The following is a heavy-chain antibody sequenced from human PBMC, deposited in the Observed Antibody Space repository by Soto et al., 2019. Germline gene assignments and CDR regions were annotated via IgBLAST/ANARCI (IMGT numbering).Heavy chain of an antibody. Sequence: GGSLRLSCAASGFXFSNHAMHWVRQAPGKGLECISTINTNGGSTYYADSVKGRFTISRDNSKNTLYLQMGSLRADDMAIYYCARGGGGAALADFDYWGQGALVTVSS. J-gene: IGHJ4*02. CDR3: ARGGGGAALADFDY. V-gene: IGHV3-64*02. CDR2: INTNGGST. CDR1: GFXFSNHA. D-gene: IGHD3-16*01.